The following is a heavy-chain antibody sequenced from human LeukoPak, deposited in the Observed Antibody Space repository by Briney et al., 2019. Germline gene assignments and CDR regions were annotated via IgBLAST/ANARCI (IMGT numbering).Heavy chain of an antibody. Sequence: SETLSLTCAVYGGSFSGYYWSWIRQPPGKGLEWIGYIYYSGGTNYNPSLKSRVTILVDTSKNQFSLKLRSVTAADTAVYYCARDPSSGWSWFDPWGQGTLVTVSS. CDR1: GGSFSGYY. D-gene: IGHD6-19*01. CDR3: ARDPSSGWSWFDP. CDR2: IYYSGGT. V-gene: IGHV4-59*01. J-gene: IGHJ5*02.